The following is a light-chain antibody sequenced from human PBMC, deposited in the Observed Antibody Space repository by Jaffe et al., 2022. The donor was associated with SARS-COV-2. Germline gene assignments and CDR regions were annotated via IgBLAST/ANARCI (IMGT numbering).Light chain of an antibody. CDR3: AAWDDSLKGAV. Sequence: QSVLTQPPSASGTPGQRVTISCSGGSSNVGSNTVSWYQQVPGTAPKLLIYRNNQRPSGVPDRFSGSKSGTSAALAISGLQSEDEAEYYCAAWDDSLKGAVFGGGTQLTVL. CDR1: SSNVGSNT. CDR2: RNN. J-gene: IGLJ7*01. V-gene: IGLV1-44*01.